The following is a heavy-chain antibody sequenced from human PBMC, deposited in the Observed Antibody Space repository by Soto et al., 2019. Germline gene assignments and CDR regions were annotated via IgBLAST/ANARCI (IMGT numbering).Heavy chain of an antibody. J-gene: IGHJ4*02. CDR3: ARDRPGTTYPDY. CDR1: GGSISSYY. D-gene: IGHD1-1*01. V-gene: IGHV4-59*01. CDR2: IYYSGST. Sequence: SETLSLTCTVSGGSISSYYWSWIRQPPGKGLEWIGYIYYSGSTNYNPSLKSRVTISVDTSKNQFSLKLSSVTAADTAVYYCARDRPGTTYPDYWGQGTLVTVSS.